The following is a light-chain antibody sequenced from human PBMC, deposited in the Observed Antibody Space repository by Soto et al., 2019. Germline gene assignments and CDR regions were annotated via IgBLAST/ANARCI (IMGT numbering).Light chain of an antibody. J-gene: IGKJ4*02. CDR3: QQYHRWPPLT. Sequence: EIVMTQSPATLSVSPGERATLSCRASQSIDNDLAWYQQKPGQAPRLLIYGASTRATAIPVRFSGSGSGTLFTLTINSLQSEDLAVYYCQQYHRWPPLTFGGGTKVEIK. V-gene: IGKV3-15*01. CDR2: GAS. CDR1: QSIDND.